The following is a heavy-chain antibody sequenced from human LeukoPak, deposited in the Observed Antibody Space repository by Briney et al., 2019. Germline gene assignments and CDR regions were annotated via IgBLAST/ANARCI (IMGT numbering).Heavy chain of an antibody. CDR1: GGSISSSSYY. V-gene: IGHV4-39*07. CDR2: IYYSGST. Sequence: PSETLSLTCTVSGGSISSSSYYWGWIRQPPGKGLGWIGNIYYSGSTYYNPSLKSRVTISVDTSKNQFSLKLTSVTAADTAVYYCARNGRFPPKPLPRYSAYWGQGTLATASP. CDR3: ARNGRFPPKPLPRYSAY. D-gene: IGHD2-15*01. J-gene: IGHJ4*02.